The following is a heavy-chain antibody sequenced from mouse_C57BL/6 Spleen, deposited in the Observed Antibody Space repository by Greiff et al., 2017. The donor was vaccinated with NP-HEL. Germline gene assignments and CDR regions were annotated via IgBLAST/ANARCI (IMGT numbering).Heavy chain of an antibody. CDR1: GYTFTSYW. CDR3: AREGGYGHYAMDY. CDR2: IHPNSGST. Sequence: QVQLQQPGAELVKPGASVKLSCKASGYTFTSYWMHWVKQRPGQGLEWIGMIHPNSGSTNYNEKFKSKATLTVDKSSSTAYMQLSSLTSEDSAVYYCAREGGYGHYAMDYWGQGTSVTVSS. D-gene: IGHD1-1*02. V-gene: IGHV1-64*01. J-gene: IGHJ4*01.